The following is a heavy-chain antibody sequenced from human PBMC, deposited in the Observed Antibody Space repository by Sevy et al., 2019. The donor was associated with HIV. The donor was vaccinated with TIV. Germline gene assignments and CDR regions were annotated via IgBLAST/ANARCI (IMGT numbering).Heavy chain of an antibody. D-gene: IGHD3-22*01. J-gene: IGHJ3*02. CDR1: GGTFSSYA. V-gene: IGHV1-69*06. Sequence: ASVKVSCKASGGTFSSYAISWVRQAPGQGLEWMGGIIPIFGTANYAQKFQGRVTITADKSTSTAYMELSSLRSEDTAVYYCGGDRLGYYDSSLDAFDIWGQWTMVTVSS. CDR3: GGDRLGYYDSSLDAFDI. CDR2: IIPIFGTA.